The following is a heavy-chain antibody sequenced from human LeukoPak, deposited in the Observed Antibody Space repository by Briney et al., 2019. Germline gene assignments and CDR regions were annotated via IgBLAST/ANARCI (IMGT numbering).Heavy chain of an antibody. Sequence: GGPLRLSCAASRVTFINYSVNWVRQAPGRGLEWVSYINSRSSTIYYADSVRGRFTISRDNAKNSLYLQMNSLKAEDTAIYYCAREVGTPQAFDIWGQGTMVTVSS. CDR2: INSRSSTI. CDR1: RVTFINYS. CDR3: AREVGTPQAFDI. V-gene: IGHV3-48*01. J-gene: IGHJ3*02. D-gene: IGHD1-26*01.